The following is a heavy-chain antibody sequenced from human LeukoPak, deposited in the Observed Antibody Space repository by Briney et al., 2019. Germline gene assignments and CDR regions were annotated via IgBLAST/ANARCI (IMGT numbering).Heavy chain of an antibody. CDR2: INPNSGGT. D-gene: IGHD3-9*01. Sequence: ASVKASCKASGYTFTGYYMHWVRQAPGQGLEWMGRINPNSGGTNYAQKFQGRVTMTRDTSISTAYMELSRLRSDDTAVYYCARVALRYFDWPDAFDIWGQGTMVTVSS. CDR3: ARVALRYFDWPDAFDI. CDR1: GYTFTGYY. J-gene: IGHJ3*02. V-gene: IGHV1-2*06.